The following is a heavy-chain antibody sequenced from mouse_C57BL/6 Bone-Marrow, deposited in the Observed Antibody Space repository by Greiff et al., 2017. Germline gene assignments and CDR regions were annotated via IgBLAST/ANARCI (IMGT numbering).Heavy chain of an antibody. CDR2: IYPGDGDT. J-gene: IGHJ3*01. V-gene: IGHV1-80*01. CDR3: ARRTFITTEAFAY. D-gene: IGHD1-1*01. CDR1: GYAFSSYW. Sequence: VQVVESGAELVKPGASVKISCKASGYAFSSYWMNWVKQRPGKGLEWIGQIYPGDGDTNYNGKFKGKATLTADKSSSTAYMQLSSLTSEDSAVYFCARRTFITTEAFAYWGQGTLVTVSA.